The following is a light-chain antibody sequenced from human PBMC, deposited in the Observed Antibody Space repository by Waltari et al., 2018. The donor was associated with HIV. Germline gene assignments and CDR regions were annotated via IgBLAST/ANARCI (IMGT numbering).Light chain of an antibody. J-gene: IGLJ2*01. Sequence: QSALTQPPSASGSPGQSVTISCTGTSSDVGGYNYVSWYQQHPGKAPKLMIYEVSRRPPGVPDRFFGSKSGNTASRTVSGLQAEDEADYYCSSYAGSNNLGVFGGGTKLTVL. V-gene: IGLV2-8*01. CDR3: SSYAGSNNLGV. CDR1: SSDVGGYNY. CDR2: EVS.